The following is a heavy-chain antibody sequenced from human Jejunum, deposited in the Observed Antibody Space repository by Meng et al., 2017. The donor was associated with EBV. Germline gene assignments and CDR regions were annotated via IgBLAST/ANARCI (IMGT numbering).Heavy chain of an antibody. Sequence: VRVVGSGGGLVKPGGSLRLSCAASGFDFNSHGMNWVRQNPGRGLEWVSSIDSTSSYIYYADSVKGRFTISRDNARNSLYLQLNSLRAEDTAVYYCARDLTSGSSIGWGGQGTLVTVSS. CDR2: IDSTSSYI. CDR1: GFDFNSHG. J-gene: IGHJ4*02. D-gene: IGHD1-26*01. CDR3: ARDLTSGSSIGW. V-gene: IGHV3-21*02.